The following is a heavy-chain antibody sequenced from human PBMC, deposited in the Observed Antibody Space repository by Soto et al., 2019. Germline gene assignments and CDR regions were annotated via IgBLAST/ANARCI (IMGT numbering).Heavy chain of an antibody. Sequence: GGSLILSCAASGFTFSSYWMHWVRQAPGKGLVWVSRINSDGSSTSYADSVKGRFTISRDNAKNTLYLQMNSLRAEDTAVYYCARWGTRRYDFWSGHAHAFDIWGQGTMVTVSS. J-gene: IGHJ3*02. D-gene: IGHD3-3*01. CDR1: GFTFSSYW. CDR2: INSDGSST. V-gene: IGHV3-74*01. CDR3: ARWGTRRYDFWSGHAHAFDI.